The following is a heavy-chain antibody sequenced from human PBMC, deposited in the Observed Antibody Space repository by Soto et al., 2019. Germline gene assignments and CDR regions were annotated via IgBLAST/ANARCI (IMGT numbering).Heavy chain of an antibody. CDR1: GSAISSYY. V-gene: IGHV4-59*01. CDR2: IYYSGST. J-gene: IGHJ5*02. Sequence: TSETLSLTCTVSGSAISSYYWSWIRQPPGKGLEWIGYIYYSGSTNYNPSLKSRVTISVDTSKNQFSLKLSSVTAADTAVYYCARSDGYYVTWFDPWGQGTLVTVSS. CDR3: ARSDGYYVTWFDP. D-gene: IGHD3-3*01.